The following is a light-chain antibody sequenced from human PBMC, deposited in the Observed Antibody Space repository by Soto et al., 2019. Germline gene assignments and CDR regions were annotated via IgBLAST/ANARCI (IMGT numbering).Light chain of an antibody. V-gene: IGKV3-11*01. J-gene: IGKJ5*01. CDR1: QSVSSY. CDR3: QQRSNWPPIT. Sequence: IVLTRCPASLSWAPVERATLSCRASQSVSSYLAWYQQKLGQAPRLLIYDASNRATGIPARFSGSGSGTDFTLTISSLEPEDFAVYYCQQRSNWPPITFGQGTRLEI. CDR2: DAS.